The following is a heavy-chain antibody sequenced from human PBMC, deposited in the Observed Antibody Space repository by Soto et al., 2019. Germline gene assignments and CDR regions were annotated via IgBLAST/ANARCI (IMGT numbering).Heavy chain of an antibody. Sequence: PGGSLRLSCAASGFTFSSYGMHWVRQAPGKGLEWVAVIWYDGSNKYYADSVKGRFTISRDNSKNTLYLQMNSLRAEDTAVYYYARDLSAAGTSGAFDIWGQGTMVTVSS. J-gene: IGHJ3*02. V-gene: IGHV3-33*01. CDR1: GFTFSSYG. CDR3: ARDLSAAGTSGAFDI. CDR2: IWYDGSNK. D-gene: IGHD6-13*01.